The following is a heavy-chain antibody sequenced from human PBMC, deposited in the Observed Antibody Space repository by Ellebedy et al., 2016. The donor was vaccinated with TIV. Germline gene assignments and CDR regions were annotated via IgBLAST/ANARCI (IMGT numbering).Heavy chain of an antibody. CDR3: AKDGGIVGAKDAFDI. D-gene: IGHD1-26*01. CDR2: ISSSSSYI. J-gene: IGHJ3*02. V-gene: IGHV3-21*04. Sequence: GESLKISXAASGFTFSSYSMNWVRQAPGKGLEWVSSISSSSSYIYYADSVKGRFTISRDNSKNTLYLQMNSLRAEDTALYYCAKDGGIVGAKDAFDIWGQGTMVTVSS. CDR1: GFTFSSYS.